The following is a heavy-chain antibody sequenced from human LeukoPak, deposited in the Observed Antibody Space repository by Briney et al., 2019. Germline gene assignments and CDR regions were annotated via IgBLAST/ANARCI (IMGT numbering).Heavy chain of an antibody. CDR3: AKDLHYGSADY. CDR2: IKQDGSEK. J-gene: IGHJ4*02. V-gene: IGHV3-7*01. Sequence: GGSLRLSCAASGFTFISYWMSWVRQAPGKGLEWVANIKQDGSEKYYVDSVKGRFTISRDNAKNALYLQMNSLRAEDTAVYYCAKDLHYGSADYWGQGTLVTVSS. CDR1: GFTFISYW. D-gene: IGHD3-10*01.